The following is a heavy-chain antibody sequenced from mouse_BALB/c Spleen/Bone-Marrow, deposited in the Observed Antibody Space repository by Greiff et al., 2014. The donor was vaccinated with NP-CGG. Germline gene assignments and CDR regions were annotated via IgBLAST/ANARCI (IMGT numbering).Heavy chain of an antibody. CDR1: GISITTGSYR. J-gene: IGHJ2*01. V-gene: IGHV3-5*02. CDR2: IYYSGTI. CDR3: ARELYYFDY. Sequence: EVKVEESGPGLVKPSQTVSLTCTVTGISITTGSYRWSWIRQFPGNKLEWIGYIYYSGTITYNPSLTSRTTITRDTSKNQFFLEMNSLTAEDTATYYCARELYYFDYWGQGTTLTVSS.